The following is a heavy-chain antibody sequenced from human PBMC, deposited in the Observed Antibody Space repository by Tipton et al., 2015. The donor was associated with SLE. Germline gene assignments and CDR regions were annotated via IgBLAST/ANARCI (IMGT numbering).Heavy chain of an antibody. CDR1: GDSITNHY. CDR2: IYHNGNA. Sequence: TLSLTCTVSGDSITNHYWSWIRQPPGKGLEWIAFIYHNGNAAYNPSLASRVTMSVDTPKNQFSLRMTSVSAADTAIYYCARDKSYYYDSSGPDDAFDIWGQGTMVTVSS. V-gene: IGHV4-59*11. D-gene: IGHD3-22*01. J-gene: IGHJ3*02. CDR3: ARDKSYYYDSSGPDDAFDI.